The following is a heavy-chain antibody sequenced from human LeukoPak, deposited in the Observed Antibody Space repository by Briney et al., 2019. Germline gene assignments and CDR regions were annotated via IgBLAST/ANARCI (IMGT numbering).Heavy chain of an antibody. D-gene: IGHD6-19*01. V-gene: IGHV3-21*01. Sequence: GGSLRLSCAASGFTFNTYAMIWVRQAPGKGLEWVSSISGNSAFIYYADSARGRFTISRDNAKNSLYLQMSSLRAEDTAVYYCARGHTSGWSNFDCWGLGTLVTVSS. CDR3: ARGHTSGWSNFDC. J-gene: IGHJ4*02. CDR2: ISGNSAFI. CDR1: GFTFNTYA.